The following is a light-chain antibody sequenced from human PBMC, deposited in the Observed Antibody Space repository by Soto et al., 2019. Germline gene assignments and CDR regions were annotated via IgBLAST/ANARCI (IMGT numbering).Light chain of an antibody. Sequence: EIVLTQSPATLSLSPGGRATLSCRASQTVTNHLAWYQQKAGQAPRLLIFDASTRASGIPPRFSGSGSGTVFTLTIPMVAPDYFAVYYSQQRMNWPLTFGGGTRVEIK. CDR2: DAS. CDR1: QTVTNH. CDR3: QQRMNWPLT. V-gene: IGKV3-11*01. J-gene: IGKJ4*01.